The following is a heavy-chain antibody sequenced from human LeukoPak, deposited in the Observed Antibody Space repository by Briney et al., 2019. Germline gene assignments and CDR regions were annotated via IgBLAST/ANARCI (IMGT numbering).Heavy chain of an antibody. CDR2: INWNGGST. J-gene: IGHJ3*02. CDR3: ARDQSVVVGRAFDI. CDR1: GFTFDDYG. D-gene: IGHD2-2*01. Sequence: GGSLRLSCAASGFTFDDYGMSWVRHAPGKGLEWVSGINWNGGSTGYADSVKGRFTISRDNAKNSLYLQMNSLRAEDTALYYCARDQSVVVGRAFDIWGQGTMVTVSS. V-gene: IGHV3-20*04.